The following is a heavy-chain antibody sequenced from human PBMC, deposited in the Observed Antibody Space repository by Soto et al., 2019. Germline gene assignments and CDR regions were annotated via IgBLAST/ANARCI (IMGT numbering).Heavy chain of an antibody. D-gene: IGHD3-16*01. CDR1: GFTFSDHY. CDR2: IRNKANSYTT. Sequence: EVQLVESGGGLVQPGGSLRLSCAASGFTFSDHYMDWVRQAPGKGLEWVGRIRNKANSYTTEYAASVKGRFTISRDDSKTSLYLQINRLKTEDTAVYYCASLIWGGTGSDYWGQGNLVTVSS. J-gene: IGHJ4*02. CDR3: ASLIWGGTGSDY. V-gene: IGHV3-72*01.